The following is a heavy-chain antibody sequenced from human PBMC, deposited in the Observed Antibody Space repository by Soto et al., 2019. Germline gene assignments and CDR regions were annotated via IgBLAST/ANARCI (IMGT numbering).Heavy chain of an antibody. V-gene: IGHV4-34*01. D-gene: IGHD2-15*01. CDR3: ARGRRIVVVVAATPRSTYYYYYGMDV. CDR2: INHSGST. CDR1: GGSFSGYY. Sequence: QVQLQQWGAGLLKPSETLSLTCAVYGGSFSGYYWSWIRQPPGKGLEWIGEINHSGSTNYNPSLKSRVTIPVATAKNQFTLKLSSVTAADTAVYYCARGRRIVVVVAATPRSTYYYYYGMDVWGQGTTVTVSS. J-gene: IGHJ6*02.